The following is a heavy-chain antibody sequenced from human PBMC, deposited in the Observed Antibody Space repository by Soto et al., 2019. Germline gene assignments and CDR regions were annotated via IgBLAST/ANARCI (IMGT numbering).Heavy chain of an antibody. Sequence: SVKVSCKASGGTFSSYAISWVRQAPGQGLEWMGGIIPIFGTANYAQKFQGRVTITTDESTSTAYMELSSLRSEDTAVYYCARGRDGYTTRWFDPWGQGTLVTVSS. V-gene: IGHV1-69*05. CDR1: GGTFSSYA. D-gene: IGHD5-12*01. CDR2: IIPIFGTA. J-gene: IGHJ5*02. CDR3: ARGRDGYTTRWFDP.